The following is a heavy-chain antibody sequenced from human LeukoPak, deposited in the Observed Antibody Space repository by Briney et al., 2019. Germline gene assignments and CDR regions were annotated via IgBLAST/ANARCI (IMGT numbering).Heavy chain of an antibody. Sequence: PGGSLSLSCAASGFTFSSYAMHWVRQAPGKGLEWVAVISYDGSNKYYADSVKGRFTISRDNSKNTLYLQMNSLRAEDTAVYYCASEGAPSRELDYWGQGTLVTVSS. CDR2: ISYDGSNK. J-gene: IGHJ4*02. V-gene: IGHV3-30-3*01. D-gene: IGHD1-1*01. CDR1: GFTFSSYA. CDR3: ASEGAPSRELDY.